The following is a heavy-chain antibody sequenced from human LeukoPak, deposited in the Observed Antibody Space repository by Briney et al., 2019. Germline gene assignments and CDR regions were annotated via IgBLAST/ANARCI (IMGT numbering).Heavy chain of an antibody. D-gene: IGHD1-14*01. CDR1: GVTISNKY. V-gene: IGHV3-48*02. CDR2: ISSSSSTI. J-gene: IGHJ6*02. CDR3: ARDGIWDYWYGMDV. Sequence: GGSLRLSCAASGVTISNKYMSWVRQAPGKGLEWVSYISSSSSTIYYADSVKGRFTISRDNAKNSLYLQMNSLRDEDTAVYYCARDGIWDYWYGMDVWGQGTTVTVSS.